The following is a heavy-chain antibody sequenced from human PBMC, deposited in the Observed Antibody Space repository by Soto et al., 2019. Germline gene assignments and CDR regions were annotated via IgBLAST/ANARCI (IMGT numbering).Heavy chain of an antibody. V-gene: IGHV3-15*01. CDR3: TAIDYGDSKY. Sequence: EVQLVESGGGLVKPGGSLRLSCAASGFTFSNAWMSWVRQAPGKGLEWVGRIKSKIDGGTTDYAAPVKGRFTISRDDSKNTLYLQMNSLKTEDTAVYYCTAIDYGDSKYWGQGTLVTVSS. CDR2: IKSKIDGGTT. D-gene: IGHD4-17*01. J-gene: IGHJ4*02. CDR1: GFTFSNAW.